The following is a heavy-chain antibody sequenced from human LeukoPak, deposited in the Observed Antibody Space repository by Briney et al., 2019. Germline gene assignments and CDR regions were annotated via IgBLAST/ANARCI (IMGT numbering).Heavy chain of an antibody. Sequence: AGGSLRLSCAASGFTFSSYAMSWVRQAPGKGLEWVANIKQDGSEKYYVDSVKGRFTISRDNAKNSLYLQMNSLRAEDTAVYYCAREPYAEEFDYWGQGTLVTVSS. D-gene: IGHD4-17*01. CDR3: AREPYAEEFDY. J-gene: IGHJ4*02. V-gene: IGHV3-7*04. CDR2: IKQDGSEK. CDR1: GFTFSSYA.